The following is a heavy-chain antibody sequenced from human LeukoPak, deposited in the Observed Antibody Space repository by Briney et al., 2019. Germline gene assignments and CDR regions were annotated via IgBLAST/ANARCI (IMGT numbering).Heavy chain of an antibody. CDR3: AREEEGEVPAF. CDR2: ISFDDNE. J-gene: IGHJ4*02. D-gene: IGHD3-16*01. Sequence: QPGRSLILSCTASGFPFSGYALHWVRPAPGKGPEWLALISFDDNEYYAESVKGRFTVSRDNSKNTLFLQLNSLTHEDTAVYFCAREEEGEVPAFWGKGTLVTVSP. V-gene: IGHV3-30*01. CDR1: GFPFSGYA.